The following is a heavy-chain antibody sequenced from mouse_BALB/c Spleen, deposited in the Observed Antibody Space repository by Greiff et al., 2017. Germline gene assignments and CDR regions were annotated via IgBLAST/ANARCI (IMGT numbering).Heavy chain of an antibody. CDR3: ARDYDYDEYYAMDY. CDR2: INPSSGYT. J-gene: IGHJ4*01. Sequence: AAELARPGASVKMSCKASGYTFTSYTMHWVKQRPGQGLEWIGYINPSSGYTEYNQKFKDKTTLTADKSSSTAYMQLSSLTSEDSAVYYCARDYDYDEYYAMDYWGQGTSVTVSS. CDR1: GYTFTSYT. V-gene: IGHV1-4*02. D-gene: IGHD2-4*01.